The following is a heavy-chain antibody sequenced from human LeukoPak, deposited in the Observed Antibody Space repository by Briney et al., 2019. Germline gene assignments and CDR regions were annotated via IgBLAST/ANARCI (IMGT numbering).Heavy chain of an antibody. CDR3: TTNNGVINGVRVDY. D-gene: IGHD3-10*02. CDR1: GFTFSNAW. V-gene: IGHV3-15*01. CDR2: IKSKTDGGTT. Sequence: PGGSLRPSCAASGFTFSNAWMSWVRQAPGKGLEWVGRIKSKTDGGTTDYAAPVKGRFTISRDDSKNTLYLQMNSLKTEDTAVYYCTTNNGVINGVRVDYWGQGTLVTVSS. J-gene: IGHJ4*02.